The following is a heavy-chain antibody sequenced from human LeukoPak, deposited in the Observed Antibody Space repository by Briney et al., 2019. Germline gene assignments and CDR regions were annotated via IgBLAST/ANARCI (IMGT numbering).Heavy chain of an antibody. V-gene: IGHV3-23*01. CDR3: ARDRGYSCGY. CDR1: GFTFSSYA. J-gene: IGHJ4*02. D-gene: IGHD5-18*01. CDR2: ISGSGDST. Sequence: GGSLRLSCAASGFTFSSYAMNWVRQAPGKGLEWVSTISGSGDSTYYADSVKGRFTISRDNSKNTLYLQMNSLRAEDTAVYYCARDRGYSCGYWGQGTLVAVSS.